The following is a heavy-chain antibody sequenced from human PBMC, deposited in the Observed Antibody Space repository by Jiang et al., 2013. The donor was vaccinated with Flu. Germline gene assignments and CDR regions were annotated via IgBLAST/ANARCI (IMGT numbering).Heavy chain of an antibody. V-gene: IGHV5-51*01. J-gene: IGHJ3*02. CDR3: ARQIGYSYGYSDAFDI. D-gene: IGHD5-18*01. Sequence: LEWMGIIYPGDSDTRYSPSFQGQVTISADKSISTAYLQWSSLKASDTAMYYCARQIGYSYGYSDAFDIWGQGTMVTVSS. CDR2: IYPGDSDT.